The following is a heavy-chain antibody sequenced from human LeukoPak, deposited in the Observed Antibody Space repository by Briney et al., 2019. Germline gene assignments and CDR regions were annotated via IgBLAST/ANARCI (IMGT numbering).Heavy chain of an antibody. Sequence: GGSLRLSCAASGFTFSAYNMNWVRQAPGRGLEWVSSIRSSSSYIYYADSLKGRFTISRDNAKNSLYLQMNSLRAEDSAVYYCARDGPSIAADFDCWGQGTLVTVSS. D-gene: IGHD6-6*01. CDR3: ARDGPSIAADFDC. J-gene: IGHJ4*02. CDR1: GFTFSAYN. V-gene: IGHV3-21*01. CDR2: IRSSSSYI.